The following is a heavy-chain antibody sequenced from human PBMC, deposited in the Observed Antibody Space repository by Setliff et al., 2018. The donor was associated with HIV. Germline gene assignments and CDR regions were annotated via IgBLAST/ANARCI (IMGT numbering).Heavy chain of an antibody. V-gene: IGHV4-34*01. D-gene: IGHD7-27*01. CDR2: INHSGST. CDR1: GGSFSGYY. Sequence: SETLSLTCAVYGGSFSGYYWSWMRQPPGKGLEWIGEINHSGSTTYNPSLKSGVIISVDTSKNQFSLKLSSVTAADTAVYYCAKDPSLGPRKAFDIWGQGTMVTVSS. J-gene: IGHJ3*02. CDR3: AKDPSLGPRKAFDI.